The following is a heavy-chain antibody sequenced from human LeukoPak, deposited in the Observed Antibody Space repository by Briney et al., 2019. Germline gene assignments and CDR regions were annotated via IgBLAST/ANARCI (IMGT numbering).Heavy chain of an antibody. D-gene: IGHD4-17*01. CDR2: VRYDGSNK. J-gene: IGHJ4*02. V-gene: IGHV3-30*02. CDR1: GFTFSSYA. CDR3: AKGTTVTTYSHFDY. Sequence: GGSLRLSCAASGFTFSSYAMHWVRQAPGKGLEWVAFVRYDGSNKYYADSVRGRFTISRDNSKNTLYLRMNSLRAEDTAVYYCAKGTTVTTYSHFDYWGQGTLVTVSS.